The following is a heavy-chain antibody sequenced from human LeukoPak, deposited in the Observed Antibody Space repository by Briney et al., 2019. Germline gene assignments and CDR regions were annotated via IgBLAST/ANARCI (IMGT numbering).Heavy chain of an antibody. J-gene: IGHJ6*02. CDR3: ARDRARAKYYDFWSGSVFYIMDV. CDR1: GYTFTGYY. CDR2: INPNSGGT. D-gene: IGHD3-3*01. Sequence: ASVKVSCKASGYTFTGYYMHWVRQAPGQGLEWMGWINPNSGGTNYAQKFQGWVTMTRDTSISTAYMELSRLRSDDTAVYYCARDRARAKYYDFWSGSVFYIMDVWGQGTMVTVSS. V-gene: IGHV1-2*04.